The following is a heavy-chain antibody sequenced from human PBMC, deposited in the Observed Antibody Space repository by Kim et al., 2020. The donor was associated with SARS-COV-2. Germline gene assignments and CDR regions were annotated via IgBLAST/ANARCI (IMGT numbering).Heavy chain of an antibody. CDR1: GFTFSSYA. V-gene: IGHV3-23*01. CDR3: AKDLTPDSSGYWYYYYYGMDV. D-gene: IGHD3-22*01. J-gene: IGHJ6*02. Sequence: GGSLRLSCAASGFTFSSYAMSWVRQAPGKGLEWVSAISGSGGSTYYADSVKGRFTISRDNSKNTLYLQMNSLRAEDTAVYYCAKDLTPDSSGYWYYYYYGMDVWGQGTTVTVSS. CDR2: ISGSGGST.